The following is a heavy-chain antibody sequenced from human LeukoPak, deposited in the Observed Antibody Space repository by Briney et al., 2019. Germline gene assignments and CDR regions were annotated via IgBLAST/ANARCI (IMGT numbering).Heavy chain of an antibody. J-gene: IGHJ4*02. CDR3: ARVVDTHFDY. D-gene: IGHD5-18*01. CDR1: GFTFSSYW. Sequence: GGSLRLSCAASGFTFSSYWMHWVRQAPGKGLVWVSRIKSDGSTTTYADSVKGRFTISRDNAKDTLYLQMNSLRAEDTAVYYCARVVDTHFDYWGQGTLVTVSS. CDR2: IKSDGSTT. V-gene: IGHV3-74*01.